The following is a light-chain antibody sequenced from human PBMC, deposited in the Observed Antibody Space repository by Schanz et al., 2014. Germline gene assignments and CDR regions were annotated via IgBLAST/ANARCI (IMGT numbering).Light chain of an antibody. CDR3: MQSIQTPYT. Sequence: EIVMTQSPLSLPVTPGESASISCRSSQSLLHSNGYNYLDWYLQKPGQSPQLLIYLGFNRASGVPDRFSGSGSGTDFTLKISRVEAEDVGVYYCMQSIQTPYTFGPGTKVEI. CDR1: QSLLHSNGYNY. J-gene: IGKJ3*01. CDR2: LGF. V-gene: IGKV2-28*01.